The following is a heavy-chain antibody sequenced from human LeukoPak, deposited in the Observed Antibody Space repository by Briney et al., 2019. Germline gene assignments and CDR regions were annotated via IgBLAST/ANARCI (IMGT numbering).Heavy chain of an antibody. Sequence: PGGSLRLSCASSGFTFSSYWMSWVRQAPGKGLEWVANINQDEGEKYYVDSVKGRFTISRDNAKNSLYLQMNSLRAEDTAVYYCARDEGLSWFDPWGQGTLVTVAS. V-gene: IGHV3-7*04. CDR3: ARDEGLSWFDP. J-gene: IGHJ5*02. CDR1: GFTFSSYW. CDR2: INQDEGEK.